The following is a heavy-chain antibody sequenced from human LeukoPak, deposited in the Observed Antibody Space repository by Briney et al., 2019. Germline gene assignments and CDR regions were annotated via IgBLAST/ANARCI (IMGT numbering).Heavy chain of an antibody. J-gene: IGHJ5*02. CDR2: IISSSSYI. CDR1: GFTFSSYS. V-gene: IGHV3-21*01. CDR3: ARDSSGYSFDP. D-gene: IGHD3-22*01. Sequence: PGGSLRLSCAASGFTFSSYSMNCVRQAPGKGLEWVSSIISSSSYIYYADSVKGRFTISRDNAKNSLYLQMNRLRAEDTAVYYCARDSSGYSFDPWGQGTLVTVSS.